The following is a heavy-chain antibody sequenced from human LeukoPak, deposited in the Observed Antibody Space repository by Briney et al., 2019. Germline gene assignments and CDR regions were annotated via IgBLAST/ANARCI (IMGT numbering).Heavy chain of an antibody. J-gene: IGHJ4*02. D-gene: IGHD1-1*01. CDR2: IGTAGDT. CDR3: ARVAKERVGGVYYFDY. Sequence: GGSVRRSCAASGFTFSDYDMHWVRQPTGKGLEWVSAIGTAGDTYYTGSVKGRFTISRENAKNSLYLQMNSLRAGDTAVYYCARVAKERVGGVYYFDYWGQGTLVTVSS. V-gene: IGHV3-13*01. CDR1: GFTFSDYD.